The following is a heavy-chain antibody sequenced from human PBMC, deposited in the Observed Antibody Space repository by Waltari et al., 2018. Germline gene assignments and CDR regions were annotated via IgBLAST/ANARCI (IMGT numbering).Heavy chain of an antibody. D-gene: IGHD1-26*01. CDR1: GDYISSYY. J-gene: IGHJ4*02. Sequence: QVQLQESGPGLVKPSETLSLTCTVSGDYISSYYWSWIRQPPGKGLEWIGYIYYSGSTNYNPSLKSRVTISVDTSKNQFSLKLSSVTAADTAVYYCARGVNSGSYHGVFDYWGQGTLVTVSS. V-gene: IGHV4-59*01. CDR2: IYYSGST. CDR3: ARGVNSGSYHGVFDY.